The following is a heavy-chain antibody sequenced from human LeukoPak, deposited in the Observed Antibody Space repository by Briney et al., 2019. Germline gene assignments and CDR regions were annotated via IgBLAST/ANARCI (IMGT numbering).Heavy chain of an antibody. V-gene: IGHV1-24*01. CDR3: ATVLPWSGSYIVYDY. D-gene: IGHD1-26*01. Sequence: ASVTVSCTVSGYTLTELSMHWVRQAPGKGLEWMGGFDPEDGETIYAQKFQGRVTMTEDTSTDTAYMELSSLRSEDTAVYYCATVLPWSGSYIVYDYWGQGTLVTVSS. CDR2: FDPEDGET. J-gene: IGHJ4*02. CDR1: GYTLTELS.